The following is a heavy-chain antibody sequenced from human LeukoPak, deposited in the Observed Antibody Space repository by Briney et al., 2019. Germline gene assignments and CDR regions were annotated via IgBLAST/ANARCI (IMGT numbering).Heavy chain of an antibody. J-gene: IGHJ4*02. CDR2: MYNNGNT. CDR3: ARVGSDRVAY. V-gene: IGHV3-53*01. Sequence: PGGSLRLSCAASGLTVSSKYMSWVRQAPGKGLEWVSVMYNNGNTHYADSVKGRFTISRDNVKNTLYLQMNSLRPEDTAVYYCARVGSDRVAYWGQGTLVTVSS. D-gene: IGHD6-19*01. CDR1: GLTVSSKY.